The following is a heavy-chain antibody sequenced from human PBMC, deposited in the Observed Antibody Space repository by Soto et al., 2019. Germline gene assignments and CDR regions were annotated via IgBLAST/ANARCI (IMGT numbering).Heavy chain of an antibody. V-gene: IGHV3-30-3*01. CDR2: MSSDGINT. CDR3: ARDLWSEGFGERFDS. D-gene: IGHD3-10*01. CDR1: GFTFTTYA. J-gene: IGHJ4*02. Sequence: QVQLVESGGGVVQPGRSLRLSCVASGFTFTTYAMQWVRQAPGKGLEGVAVMSSDGINTYYADSVKGRFTISRENSKKPMYLQMSSLRAEDTAVYFCARDLWSEGFGERFDSWGQGTLVTVSS.